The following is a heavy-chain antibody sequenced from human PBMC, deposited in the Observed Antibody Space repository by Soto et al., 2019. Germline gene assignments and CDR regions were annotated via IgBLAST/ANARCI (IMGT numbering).Heavy chain of an antibody. CDR1: GFTFSSYG. D-gene: IGHD5-12*01. Sequence: PGGSLRLSCAASGFTFSSYGMHWVRQAPGKGLEWVAVISYDGSNKYYADSVKGRFTISRDNSKNTLYLQMNSLRAEDTAVYYCAKDGSALGYSGYDYLDYCGRGTLVTVSS. CDR3: AKDGSALGYSGYDYLDY. J-gene: IGHJ4*02. CDR2: ISYDGSNK. V-gene: IGHV3-30*18.